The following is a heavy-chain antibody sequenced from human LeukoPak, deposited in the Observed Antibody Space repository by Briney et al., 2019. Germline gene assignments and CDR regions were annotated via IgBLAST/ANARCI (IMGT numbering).Heavy chain of an antibody. CDR1: GGSFSGYY. CDR2: INHSGST. D-gene: IGHD6-13*01. CDR3: ARALQGIAAAGTSIDY. Sequence: SETLSLTCAVYGGSFSGYYWSWIRQPPGKGLEWIGEINHSGSTNYNPSLKSRVTISVDTSKNQFSLKLSSVTAADTAVYYCARALQGIAAAGTSIDYWGQGTLVTVSS. J-gene: IGHJ4*02. V-gene: IGHV4-34*01.